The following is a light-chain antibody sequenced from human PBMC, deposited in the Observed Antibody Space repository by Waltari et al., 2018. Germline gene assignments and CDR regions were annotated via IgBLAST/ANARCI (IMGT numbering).Light chain of an antibody. J-gene: IGKJ1*01. Sequence: DIQMTQSPSSLSASVGDRVPITCRASQSISSYLNLDQQKPGKAPKLLIYAASSLQSGVPSRFSGSGSGTDFTLTISSLQPEDFATYYCQQSYSTPWTFGQGTKVEIK. V-gene: IGKV1-39*01. CDR1: QSISSY. CDR3: QQSYSTPWT. CDR2: AAS.